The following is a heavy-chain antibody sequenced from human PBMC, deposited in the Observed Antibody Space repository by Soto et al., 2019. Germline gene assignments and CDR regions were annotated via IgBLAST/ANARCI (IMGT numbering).Heavy chain of an antibody. CDR3: ARMSVTMRNWFDP. CDR2: IYYTGST. V-gene: IGHV4-61*01. J-gene: IGHJ5*02. Sequence: PSETLSLTCTVSGGSVSSGNYYWGWIRQPPGKGLDWIGNIYYTGSTDYNPSLKSRVTMSVDTSKGQFSLRLHSVTAADTAVYYCARMSVTMRNWFDPWGEGTLVTVSS. CDR1: GGSVSSGNYY. D-gene: IGHD3-22*01.